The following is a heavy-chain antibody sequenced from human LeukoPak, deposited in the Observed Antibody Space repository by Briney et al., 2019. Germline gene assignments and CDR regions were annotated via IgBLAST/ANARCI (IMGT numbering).Heavy chain of an antibody. J-gene: IGHJ4*02. CDR2: ISAYNGNT. V-gene: IGHV1-18*01. D-gene: IGHD3-3*01. CDR3: ARGLGEVFWSGYYGFDY. Sequence: ASVKVSCKASGYTFTSYGISWVRQAPGQGLEWMGWISAYNGNTNYAQKLQGRVTMTTDTSTSTAYMELRSLRSDDTAVYYCARGLGEVFWSGYYGFDYWGQGTLVTVSS. CDR1: GYTFTSYG.